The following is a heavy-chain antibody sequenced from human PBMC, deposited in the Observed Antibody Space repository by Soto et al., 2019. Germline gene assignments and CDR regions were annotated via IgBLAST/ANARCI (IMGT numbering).Heavy chain of an antibody. CDR3: ARVTIAVAGANDH. D-gene: IGHD6-19*01. Sequence: EVQLVESGGGLVKPGGSLRLSCAASGFTFSSYSMNWVRQAPGKGLEWVSSISSSSSYIYYADSVKGRFTISRDNAKKSLYLQMDSPRAEETAVYYCARVTIAVAGANDHWGQGTLVTVSS. CDR2: ISSSSSYI. CDR1: GFTFSSYS. J-gene: IGHJ4*02. V-gene: IGHV3-21*01.